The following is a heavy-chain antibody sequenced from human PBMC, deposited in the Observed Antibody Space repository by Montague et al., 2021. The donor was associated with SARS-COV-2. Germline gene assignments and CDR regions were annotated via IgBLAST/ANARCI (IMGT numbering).Heavy chain of an antibody. Sequence: SLRLSCAASGFTFSSYSVNWVRQAPGKGLEWVSGISGSGGGTFYADSVKGRFTISGDNSKNTLYLQMNSLRAEDTAVYFCAKGSLPGDFVFHYWGQGTLVTVSS. CDR3: AKGSLPGDFVFHY. CDR2: ISGSGGGT. D-gene: IGHD4-17*01. V-gene: IGHV3-23*01. CDR1: GFTFSSYS. J-gene: IGHJ4*02.